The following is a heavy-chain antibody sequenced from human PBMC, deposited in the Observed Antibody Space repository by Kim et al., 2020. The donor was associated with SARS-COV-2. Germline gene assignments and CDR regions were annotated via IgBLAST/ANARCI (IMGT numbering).Heavy chain of an antibody. CDR3: ARGEQWLVNNYYYYGMDV. J-gene: IGHJ6*02. D-gene: IGHD6-19*01. CDR1: GYTFTSYY. V-gene: IGHV1-46*01. CDR2: INPSGGST. Sequence: ASVKVSCKASGYTFTSYYMHWVRQAPGQGLEWMGIINPSGGSTNYAQKSQGRVTMTRDTSTSTVYMELSSLRSEDTAVFYCARGEQWLVNNYYYYGMDVWGQGTTVTVSS.